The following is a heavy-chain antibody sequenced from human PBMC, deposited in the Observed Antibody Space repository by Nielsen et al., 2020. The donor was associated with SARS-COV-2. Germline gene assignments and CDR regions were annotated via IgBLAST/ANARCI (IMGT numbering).Heavy chain of an antibody. V-gene: IGHV4-59*12. J-gene: IGHJ4*02. CDR2: IYYSGST. CDR3: ARGKGGPL. Sequence: SETLSLTCGVYGESFSDYSWSWIRQPPGKGLEWIGYIYYSGSTNYNPSLKSRVTISVDTSKNQFSLKLSSMTAADTAVYYCARGKGGPLWGQGTLVTVSS. CDR1: GESFSDYS.